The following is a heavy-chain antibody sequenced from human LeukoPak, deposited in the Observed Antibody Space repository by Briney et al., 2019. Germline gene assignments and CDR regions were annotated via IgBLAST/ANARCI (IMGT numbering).Heavy chain of an antibody. CDR3: ARHPWGRYGGWFDP. CDR1: GGSISSSSYY. V-gene: IGHV4-39*01. CDR2: IYYSGST. J-gene: IGHJ5*02. Sequence: SETLSLTCTVSGGSISSSSYYWGWIRQPPGKGLEWIGSIYYSGSTYYNPSLKSRFTISVDTSKNQFSLKLSSVTAADTAVYYCARHPWGRYGGWFDPWGQGTLVTVSS. D-gene: IGHD3-9*01.